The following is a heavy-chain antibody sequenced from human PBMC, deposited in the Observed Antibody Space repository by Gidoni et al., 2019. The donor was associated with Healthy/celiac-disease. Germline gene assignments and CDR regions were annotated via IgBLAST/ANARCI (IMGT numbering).Heavy chain of an antibody. CDR2: IWYDGSNK. CDR1: GFTFSSYG. Sequence: QVQLVESGGGVVQPGRSLRLSCAASGFTFSSYGMHWVRQAPGKGREWVAVIWYDGSNKYYADSVKGRFTISRDNSKNTLYLQMNSLRAEDTAVYYCARELDRYSNYGFDYWGQGTLVTVSS. J-gene: IGHJ4*02. CDR3: ARELDRYSNYGFDY. V-gene: IGHV3-33*01. D-gene: IGHD4-4*01.